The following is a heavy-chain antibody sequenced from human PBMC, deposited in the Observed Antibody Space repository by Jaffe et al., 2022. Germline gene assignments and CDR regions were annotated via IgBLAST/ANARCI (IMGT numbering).Heavy chain of an antibody. CDR2: INPNSGGT. CDR3: ARDTEVPAAIESPGWFDP. J-gene: IGHJ5*02. V-gene: IGHV1-2*06. CDR1: GYTFTGYY. D-gene: IGHD2-2*01. Sequence: QVQLVQSGAEVKKPGASVKVSCKASGYTFTGYYMHWVRQAPGQGLEWMGRINPNSGGTNYAQKFQGRVTMTRDTSISTAYMELSRLRSDDTAVYYCARDTEVPAAIESPGWFDPWGQGTLVTVSS.